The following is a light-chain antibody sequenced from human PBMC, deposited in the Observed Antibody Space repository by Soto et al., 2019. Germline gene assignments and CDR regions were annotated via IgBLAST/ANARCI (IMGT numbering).Light chain of an antibody. J-gene: IGLJ2*01. CDR3: ASWDDSLNGVT. V-gene: IGLV1-44*01. CDR2: TNN. Sequence: QSVLTQPPSASGTPGQGVTISCSGGSSNIGVNTVNWYQQLPGMAPKLLIHTNNQRPSGVPDRFSGSKSATSASLAISRLQSEDEADYYCASWDDSLNGVTFGGGTKLTVL. CDR1: SSNIGVNT.